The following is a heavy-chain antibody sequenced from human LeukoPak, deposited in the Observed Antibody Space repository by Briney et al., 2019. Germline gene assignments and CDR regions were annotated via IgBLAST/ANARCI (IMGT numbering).Heavy chain of an antibody. CDR1: GDTFATYW. V-gene: IGHV3-23*01. Sequence: GESLKISCKGSGDTFATYWIDWVRQLPGKGLEWVSAISGSGGSTYYADSVKGRFTISRDNSKNTLYLQMNSLRAEDTAVYYCAKRVVVVPAAISVSYFDYWGQGTLVTVSS. CDR2: ISGSGGST. CDR3: AKRVVVVPAAISVSYFDY. D-gene: IGHD2-2*02. J-gene: IGHJ4*02.